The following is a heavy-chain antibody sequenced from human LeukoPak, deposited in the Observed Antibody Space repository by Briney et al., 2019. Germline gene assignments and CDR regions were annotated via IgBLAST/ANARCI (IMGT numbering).Heavy chain of an antibody. Sequence: ASVKVSCMVSGYTLTELSMHWVRQAPGKGLEWMGGFDPEDGETIYAQKFQGRVTMTEDTSTDTAYMELSSLRSEDTAVYYCATNAVLWFGELTHPFDYWGQGTLVTVSS. J-gene: IGHJ4*02. CDR1: GYTLTELS. V-gene: IGHV1-24*01. CDR2: FDPEDGET. CDR3: ATNAVLWFGELTHPFDY. D-gene: IGHD3-10*01.